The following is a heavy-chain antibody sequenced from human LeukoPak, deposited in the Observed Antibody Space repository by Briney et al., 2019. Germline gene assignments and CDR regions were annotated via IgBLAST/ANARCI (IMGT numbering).Heavy chain of an antibody. V-gene: IGHV1-8*01. CDR3: ARSAPTRVTIFGVVTRGVWFDP. CDR1: GYTFTSYD. CDR2: MNPNSGNA. J-gene: IGHJ5*02. D-gene: IGHD3-3*01. Sequence: ASVKVSCKASGYTFTSYDINWVRQATGQGLEWMGWMNPNSGNAGYAQKFQGRVTMTRNTSISTAYMELSSLRPEDTAVYYCARSAPTRVTIFGVVTRGVWFDPWGQGTLVTVSS.